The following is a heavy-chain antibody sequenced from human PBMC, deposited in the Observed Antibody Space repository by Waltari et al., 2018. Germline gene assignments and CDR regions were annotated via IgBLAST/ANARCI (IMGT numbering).Heavy chain of an antibody. CDR2: ICDDGSNK. V-gene: IGHV3-33*01. CDR3: AGSRGWYFDY. Sequence: QVQLVESGGGVVQPGRSLRLSCAASGFTFSSYGMHWVRQAPGKGLEWVAVICDDGSNKYYADSVKGRFTISRDNSKNTLYLQMNSLRAEDTAVYYCAGSRGWYFDYWGQGTLVTVSS. D-gene: IGHD6-19*01. CDR1: GFTFSSYG. J-gene: IGHJ4*02.